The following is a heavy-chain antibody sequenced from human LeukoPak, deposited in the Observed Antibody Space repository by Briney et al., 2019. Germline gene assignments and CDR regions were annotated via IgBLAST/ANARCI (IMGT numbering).Heavy chain of an antibody. Sequence: GGSLRLSCAASRFTFSSYAMSWVRQAPGKGLEWVSVISGGGGSTYYADSVKGRFTISRDNSKNTLYLQMNSLRAEDTAVYYCAKSSGTYSLWYFDLWGRGTLVTVSS. V-gene: IGHV3-23*01. J-gene: IGHJ2*01. CDR3: AKSSGTYSLWYFDL. CDR1: RFTFSSYA. CDR2: ISGGGGST. D-gene: IGHD1-26*01.